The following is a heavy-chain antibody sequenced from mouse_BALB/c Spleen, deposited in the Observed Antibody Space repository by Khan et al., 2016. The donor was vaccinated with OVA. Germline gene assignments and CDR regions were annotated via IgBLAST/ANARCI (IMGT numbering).Heavy chain of an antibody. CDR1: GFTFSAYG. CDR3: ARHLAGSFAY. Sequence: EVQVVESGGDLVRPGGSLKLSCAASGFTFSAYGMSWVRQSPDKRLEWVATINSDGNYTYYLDSLKGRFIISRDNAQNTLYLQMRSLQSEETAMYYSARHLAGSFAYWGQGTLVTVSA. CDR2: INSDGNYT. D-gene: IGHD1-1*01. V-gene: IGHV5-6*01. J-gene: IGHJ3*01.